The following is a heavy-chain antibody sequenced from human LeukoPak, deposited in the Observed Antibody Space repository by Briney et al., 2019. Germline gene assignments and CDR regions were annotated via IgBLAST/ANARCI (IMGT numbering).Heavy chain of an antibody. V-gene: IGHV1-46*01. Sequence: ASVKVSCKASGYTFTSYYMHWVRQAPGQGLEWMGIINPSGGSTSYAQKFQGRVTMTRDTSTSTVYMELSSLRSEDTAVYYCARSFRGDFWSGYYTGPFYWGQGTLVTVSS. D-gene: IGHD3-3*01. CDR3: ARSFRGDFWSGYYTGPFY. J-gene: IGHJ4*02. CDR1: GYTFTSYY. CDR2: INPSGGST.